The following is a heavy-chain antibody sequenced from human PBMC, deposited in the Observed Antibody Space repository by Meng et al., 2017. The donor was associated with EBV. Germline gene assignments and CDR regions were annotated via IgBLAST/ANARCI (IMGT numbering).Heavy chain of an antibody. CDR1: GGSISTPNYY. CDR3: VRGYDYGDYVDY. Sequence: LPLQESRPGLVNPSETLSLICTVSGGSISTPNYYWGWIRQPPGKGLEWIGTFYSVATTFYNPSLKSRLTISVDTSKNQFSLRLSSVTAADTAIYYCVRGYDYGDYVDYWGQGTLVTVSS. D-gene: IGHD4-17*01. J-gene: IGHJ4*02. V-gene: IGHV4-39*07. CDR2: FYSVATT.